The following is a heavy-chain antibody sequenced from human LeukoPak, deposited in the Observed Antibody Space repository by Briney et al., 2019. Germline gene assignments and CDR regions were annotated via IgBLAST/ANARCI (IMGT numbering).Heavy chain of an antibody. CDR3: AKETVVVPADDWFGP. J-gene: IGHJ5*02. D-gene: IGHD2-21*01. CDR2: IHYSGRT. V-gene: IGHV4-59*01. Sequence: SETLSLTCSVSGGSINGDYWSWIRQPPGKGLEWIGYIHYSGRTSYNPSLKSRVTISVDTSKNQFSLRLASVTAADTAVYYCAKETVVVPADDWFGPWGQGTLVTVSS. CDR1: GGSINGDY.